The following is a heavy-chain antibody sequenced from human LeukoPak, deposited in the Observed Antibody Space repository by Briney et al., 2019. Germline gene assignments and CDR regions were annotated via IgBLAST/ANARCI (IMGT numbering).Heavy chain of an antibody. CDR1: GFTFSSYW. D-gene: IGHD7-27*01. V-gene: IGHV3-74*01. Sequence: PGGSPRLSCAASGFTFSSYWMHWVRQAPGKGLVWVSRINSDGSSTSYADSVKGRFTISRDNAKNTLYLQMNSLRAEDTAVYYCAVNWGPLYYFDYWGQGTLVTVSS. J-gene: IGHJ4*02. CDR2: INSDGSST. CDR3: AVNWGPLYYFDY.